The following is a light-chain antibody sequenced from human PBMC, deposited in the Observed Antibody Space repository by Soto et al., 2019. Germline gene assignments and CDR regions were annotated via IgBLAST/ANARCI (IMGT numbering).Light chain of an antibody. Sequence: IQMTQSPSTLSASVGETVTITCRASQTISVSLAWYRQKPGKAPNLLIYDASTLQEGVPSRFSGSGSGTEFTLTVTRLQPDDFATYFCQQYDKYSTFGHGTKVDVK. CDR3: QQYDKYST. CDR1: QTISVS. CDR2: DAS. V-gene: IGKV1-5*01. J-gene: IGKJ1*01.